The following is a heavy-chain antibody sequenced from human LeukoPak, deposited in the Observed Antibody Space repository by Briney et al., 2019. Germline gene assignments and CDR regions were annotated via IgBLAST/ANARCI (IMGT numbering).Heavy chain of an antibody. CDR1: GFIIGSYW. J-gene: IGHJ3*01. CDR3: ARAGYYGDDAFDL. CDR2: IRQDGSEK. Sequence: GGSLRLSWVSSGFIIGSYWMSWVRQAPGKCLEWVANIRQDGSEKYYVDSVKGRLTISRDNAKNSLYLQMNNLTAADTAIYYCARAGYYGDDAFDLWGQGTRVTVSS. D-gene: IGHD2/OR15-2a*01. V-gene: IGHV3-7*01.